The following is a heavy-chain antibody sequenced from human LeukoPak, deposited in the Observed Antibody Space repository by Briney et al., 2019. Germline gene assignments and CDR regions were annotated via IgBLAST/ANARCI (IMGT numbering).Heavy chain of an antibody. Sequence: ASVKVSCKASGYIFRNYDINWVRQAPGQGLELMGWMNRQNGNTGYAQKFHGRVTMTRHAPTNTAYMDLTSLRSEDTAVYFCATPMANTFDAFDIWGQGSRVTVSS. D-gene: IGHD5-24*01. CDR1: GYIFRNYD. J-gene: IGHJ3*02. CDR3: ATPMANTFDAFDI. CDR2: MNRQNGNT. V-gene: IGHV1-8*01.